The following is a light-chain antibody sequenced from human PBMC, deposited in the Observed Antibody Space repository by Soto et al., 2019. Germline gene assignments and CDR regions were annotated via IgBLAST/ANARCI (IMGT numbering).Light chain of an antibody. CDR1: SSNIGAGYA. V-gene: IGLV1-40*01. J-gene: IGLJ1*01. CDR2: ANS. CDR3: QSYDNSPSTYV. Sequence: QSVLTQPPSVSGAPGQRVTISCTGGSSNIGAGYAVNWYQQVPGTAPKLLIYANSRRPAGIPDRFSGSKSGTSASLAITGLQAEDEADYYCQSYDNSPSTYVFGTGTKLTVL.